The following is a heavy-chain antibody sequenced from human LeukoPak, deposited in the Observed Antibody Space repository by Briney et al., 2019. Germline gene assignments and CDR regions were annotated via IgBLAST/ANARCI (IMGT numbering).Heavy chain of an antibody. CDR2: IKQDGSEK. CDR3: ARDRSSSF. CDR1: GFTFSSYW. J-gene: IGHJ4*02. Sequence: GGSLRLSCAASGFTFSSYWMSWVRQAPGKGLEWVANIKQDGSEKYYVDSVKGRFTISRDNAKNLVYLQMNTLRAEDTAVYYCARDRSSSFWGQGILVTVSS. D-gene: IGHD6-13*01. V-gene: IGHV3-7*03.